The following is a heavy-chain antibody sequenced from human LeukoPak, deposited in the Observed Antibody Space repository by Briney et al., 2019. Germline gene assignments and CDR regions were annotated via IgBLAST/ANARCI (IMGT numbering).Heavy chain of an antibody. Sequence: PSETLSLTCTVSGDSISSYYWSWIRQPAGKGLEWIGRIYTSGSTYYNPSLKSRVTISVDTSKNQFSLKLSSVAAADTAVYYCASETLDYEGYDYWGQGTLVTVSS. J-gene: IGHJ4*02. D-gene: IGHD4-17*01. CDR1: GDSISSYY. V-gene: IGHV4-4*07. CDR2: IYTSGST. CDR3: ASETLDYEGYDY.